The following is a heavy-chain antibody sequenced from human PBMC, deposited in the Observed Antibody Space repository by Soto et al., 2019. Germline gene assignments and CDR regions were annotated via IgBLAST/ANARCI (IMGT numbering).Heavy chain of an antibody. Sequence: GSLRLSCAASGFTFSSYWMSCVRQAPGKGLEWVANIKQDGSEKYYVDSLKGRFTISRDNAKNSLYLQLNSLRAEDTAVYYCARAKYQLDWFDPWGQGTLVTVSS. CDR2: IKQDGSEK. CDR3: ARAKYQLDWFDP. D-gene: IGHD2-2*01. V-gene: IGHV3-7*01. J-gene: IGHJ5*02. CDR1: GFTFSSYW.